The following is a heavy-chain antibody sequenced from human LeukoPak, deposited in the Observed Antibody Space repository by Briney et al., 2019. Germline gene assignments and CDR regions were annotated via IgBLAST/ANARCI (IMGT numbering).Heavy chain of an antibody. V-gene: IGHV3-30*07. CDR3: ARATSGYADY. Sequence: DSVRGRFTISRDNSKSTLYLQMDSLRAEDTAVYYCARATSGYADYWGQGTPVTVSS. D-gene: IGHD5-12*01. J-gene: IGHJ4*02.